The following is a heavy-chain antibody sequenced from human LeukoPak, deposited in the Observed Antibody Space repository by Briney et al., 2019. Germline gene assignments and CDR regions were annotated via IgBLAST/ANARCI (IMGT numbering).Heavy chain of an antibody. Sequence: GGSLRLSCAVSGITLSNYGMSWVRQAPGKGLEWVSSISSSSSYIYYADSVKGRFTISRDNAKNSLYLQMNSLRAEDTAVYYCARDGGRGFDPWGQGTLVTVSS. D-gene: IGHD3-10*01. CDR2: ISSSSSYI. CDR3: ARDGGRGFDP. V-gene: IGHV3-21*01. J-gene: IGHJ5*02. CDR1: GITLSNYG.